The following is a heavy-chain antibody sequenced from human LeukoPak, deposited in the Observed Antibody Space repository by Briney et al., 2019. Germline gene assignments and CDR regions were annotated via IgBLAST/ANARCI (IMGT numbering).Heavy chain of an antibody. D-gene: IGHD6-19*01. J-gene: IGHJ4*02. CDR2: IIPIFGTA. V-gene: IGHV1-69*05. Sequence: SVEVSCKASGGTFSSYAISWVRQAPGQGLEWMGGIIPIFGTANYAQKFQGRVTITTDESTSTAYMELSSLRSEDTAVYYCAKDLLELPRSVAGTTGYFDYWGQGTLVTVSS. CDR3: AKDLLELPRSVAGTTGYFDY. CDR1: GGTFSSYA.